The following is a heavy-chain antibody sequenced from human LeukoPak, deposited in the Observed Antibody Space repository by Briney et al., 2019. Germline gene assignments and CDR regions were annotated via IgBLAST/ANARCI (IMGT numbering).Heavy chain of an antibody. CDR1: GGFISSYY. V-gene: IGHV4-4*07. CDR2: IYTSGST. CDR3: ARDKQQWLVDDDAFDI. D-gene: IGHD6-19*01. Sequence: SETLSLTCTVSGGFISSYYWSWIRQPAGKGLEWIGRIYTSGSTNYNPSLKSRVTMSVDTSKNQFSLKLSSVTAADTAVYYCARDKQQWLVDDDAFDIWGQGTMVTVSS. J-gene: IGHJ3*02.